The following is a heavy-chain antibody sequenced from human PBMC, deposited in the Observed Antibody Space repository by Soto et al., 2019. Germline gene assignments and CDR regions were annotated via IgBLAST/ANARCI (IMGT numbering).Heavy chain of an antibody. D-gene: IGHD3-22*01. J-gene: IGHJ3*02. V-gene: IGHV1-58*01. Sequence: ASVKVSCKASGLTWTSSALQWVRQARGQLREWIGWIVVGSGNTNDAQECQERVTITRDMSTSTAYMELSSLRPDDTAVHSCEAAPGAGTYYYDSSGYPDAFDIWGQGPLVTVSS. CDR2: IVVGSGNT. CDR3: EAAPGAGTYYYDSSGYPDAFDI. CDR1: GLTWTSSA.